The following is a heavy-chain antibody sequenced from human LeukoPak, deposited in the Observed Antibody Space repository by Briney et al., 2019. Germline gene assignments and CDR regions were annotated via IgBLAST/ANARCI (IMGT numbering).Heavy chain of an antibody. Sequence: GGSLRLSCAASGFTFSSYGMHWVRQAPGKGLEWVAVISYDGSNKYYADSVQGRFTISRDNSKNTLYLQMNSLRAEDTAVYYCAKDLGGGSGCYDLWGRGTLVTVSS. CDR2: ISYDGSNK. V-gene: IGHV3-30*18. CDR1: GFTFSSYG. D-gene: IGHD6-19*01. CDR3: AKDLGGGSGCYDL. J-gene: IGHJ2*01.